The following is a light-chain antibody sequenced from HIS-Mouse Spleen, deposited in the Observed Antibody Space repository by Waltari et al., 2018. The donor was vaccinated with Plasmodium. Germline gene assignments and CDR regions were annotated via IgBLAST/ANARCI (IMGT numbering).Light chain of an antibody. CDR2: KDS. Sequence: SYELTQPPSVSVSPGPAASITSPGGALPNESYYCYQQKPGQSPVLVIYKDSERPSGFPERFSGSSSGTTVTLTISGVQAEDEADYYCQSADSSGTPNWVFGGGTKLTVL. J-gene: IGLJ3*02. CDR1: ALPNES. CDR3: QSADSSGTPNWV. V-gene: IGLV3-25*03.